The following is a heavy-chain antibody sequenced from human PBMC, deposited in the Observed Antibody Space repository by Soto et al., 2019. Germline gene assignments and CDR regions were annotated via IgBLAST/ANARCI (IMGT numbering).Heavy chain of an antibody. J-gene: IGHJ4*02. CDR2: IKQDGSEK. CDR3: AAFTYQAYFDS. CDR1: GFPFSIYW. Sequence: GGSLRLSCAASGFPFSIYWMSWVRQAPGKGLEWVANIKQDGSEKYYVDSVKGRFTISRDNAKNSLYLQMNSLRAEDTAVYYCAAFTYQAYFDSWGQGTLFTVSS. D-gene: IGHD2-2*01. V-gene: IGHV3-7*03.